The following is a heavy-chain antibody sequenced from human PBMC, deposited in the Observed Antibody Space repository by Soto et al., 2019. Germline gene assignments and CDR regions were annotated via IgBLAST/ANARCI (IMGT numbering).Heavy chain of an antibody. CDR2: INHSGST. J-gene: IGHJ4*02. D-gene: IGHD3-3*01. CDR1: GGSFSGYY. V-gene: IGHV4-34*01. Sequence: SETLSLTCAVYGGSFSGYYWSWIRQPPGKGLEWIGEINHSGSTNYNPSLKSRVTISVDTSKNQFSLKLSSVTAADTAVYYCARAYTIFGVVKNDYWGQGTLVTVSS. CDR3: ARAYTIFGVVKNDY.